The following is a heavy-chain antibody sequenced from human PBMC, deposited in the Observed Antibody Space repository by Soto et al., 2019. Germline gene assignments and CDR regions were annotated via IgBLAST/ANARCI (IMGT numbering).Heavy chain of an antibody. J-gene: IGHJ4*02. V-gene: IGHV3-30*18. CDR1: GFTFSSYG. Sequence: QVQLVESGGGVVQPGRSLRLSCAASGFTFSSYGMHWVRQPPGKGLEWVAVISYDGSNKYYADSVKGRFTISRDNSKNTLYLQMNSLRAEDTAVYYCAKAIIGGASDYWGQGTLVTVSS. CDR3: AKAIIGGASDY. CDR2: ISYDGSNK. D-gene: IGHD3-3*01.